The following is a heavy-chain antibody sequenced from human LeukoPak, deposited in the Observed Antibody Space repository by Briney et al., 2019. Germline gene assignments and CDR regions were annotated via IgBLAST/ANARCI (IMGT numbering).Heavy chain of an antibody. Sequence: PGGSLRLSCATSGFSFSSYAMSWVRQAPGKGLEWVSAMSSSDDGRYYAASVKGRFTISRDNSKNTLYLQMNGLRAEDTAVYYCAKGRGIAVAGTGRWGQGTLVTVSS. CDR1: GFSFSSYA. CDR2: MSSSDDGR. V-gene: IGHV3-23*01. J-gene: IGHJ4*02. CDR3: AKGRGIAVAGTGR. D-gene: IGHD6-19*01.